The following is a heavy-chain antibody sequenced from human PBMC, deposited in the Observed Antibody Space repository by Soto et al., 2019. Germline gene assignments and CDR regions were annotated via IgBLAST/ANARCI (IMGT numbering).Heavy chain of an antibody. D-gene: IGHD3-16*01. CDR3: AKLTSD. CDR1: GFTFSSYA. Sequence: PGGSLRLSCAASGFTFSSYAMSWVRQAPGKGLEWVSTFSGSGTYYADSVKGRFTISRDNSENTLYLQMNSLRAEDTAVYYCAKLTSDWGQGTLVTVSS. J-gene: IGHJ1*01. CDR2: FSGSGT. V-gene: IGHV3-23*01.